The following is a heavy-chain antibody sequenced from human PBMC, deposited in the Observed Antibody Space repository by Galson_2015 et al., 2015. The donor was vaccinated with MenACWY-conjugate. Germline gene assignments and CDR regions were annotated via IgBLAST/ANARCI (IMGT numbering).Heavy chain of an antibody. CDR3: ARDLSVCFSGSFCGQPCDS. CDR1: GYTFVSHG. D-gene: IGHD2-15*01. V-gene: IGHV1-18*01. J-gene: IGHJ4*02. CDR2: SSTYNENT. Sequence: QSGAEVKKPGASVRVSCKTSGYTFVSHGITWVRQAPGQGLEWMGWSSTYNENTNFAQQFQGRVSMTTDTSTNTAYLELRGLTSDDTAIYFCARDLSVCFSGSFCGQPCDSWGQGTLVIVSS.